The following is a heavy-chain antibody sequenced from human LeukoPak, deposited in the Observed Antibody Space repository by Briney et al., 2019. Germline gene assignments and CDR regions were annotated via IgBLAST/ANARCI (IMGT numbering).Heavy chain of an antibody. CDR1: GYSISSGYY. CDR3: ARVHVNSGYYFGDAFDI. V-gene: IGHV4-38-2*02. D-gene: IGHD3-22*01. J-gene: IGHJ3*02. CDR2: IYHSGST. Sequence: SETLSLTCTVSGYSISSGYYWGWIRQPPGKGLEWIGSIYHSGSTYYNPSLKSRVTISQDTSKNQFSLRLSSVTAADTAIYYCARVHVNSGYYFGDAFDIWGQGTMVTVSS.